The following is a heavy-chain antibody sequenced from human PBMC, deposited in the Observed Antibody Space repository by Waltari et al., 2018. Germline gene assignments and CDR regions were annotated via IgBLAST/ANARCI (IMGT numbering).Heavy chain of an antibody. J-gene: IGHJ3*02. CDR1: GGSISSYY. Sequence: QVQLQESGPGLVKPSETLSLTCTVSGGSISSYYWSWIRQPPGKGLEWIGYIYYSGGTNYNPSLKSRVTISVDTSKNQFSLKLSSVTAADTAVYYCARSYCSGGSCYFAFDIWGQGTMVTVSS. CDR2: IYYSGGT. D-gene: IGHD2-15*01. V-gene: IGHV4-59*01. CDR3: ARSYCSGGSCYFAFDI.